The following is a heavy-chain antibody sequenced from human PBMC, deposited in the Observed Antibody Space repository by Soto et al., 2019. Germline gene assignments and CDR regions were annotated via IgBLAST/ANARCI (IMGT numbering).Heavy chain of an antibody. V-gene: IGHV3-9*01. Sequence: EAQLVESVGGLVQPGRSLRLSCAGSGFIFDDFAIHWVRQAPGKGLEWVSGISWNSDSIGYADSVKGRFTISRDNAKNALYLQMNSLRVEDTALYYCTKVGGLYDFWSGPLHFDLWGQGTLVTVSS. D-gene: IGHD3-3*01. CDR1: GFIFDDFA. CDR3: TKVGGLYDFWSGPLHFDL. J-gene: IGHJ4*02. CDR2: ISWNSDSI.